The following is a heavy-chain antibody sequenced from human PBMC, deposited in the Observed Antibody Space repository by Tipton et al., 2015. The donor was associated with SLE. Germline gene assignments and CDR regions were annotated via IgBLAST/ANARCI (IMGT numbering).Heavy chain of an antibody. V-gene: IGHV4-4*07. J-gene: IGHJ4*02. CDR2: IYTSGST. CDR1: GGSISSHY. CDR3: TSYYYDSSLDY. Sequence: TLSLTCTVSGGSISSHYWSWIRQPAGKGLEWIGRIYTSGSTNYNPSLKSRVTISVDTSKNQFSLKLSSVTAADTAVYYCTSYYYDSSLDYWGQGTLVTVSS. D-gene: IGHD3-22*01.